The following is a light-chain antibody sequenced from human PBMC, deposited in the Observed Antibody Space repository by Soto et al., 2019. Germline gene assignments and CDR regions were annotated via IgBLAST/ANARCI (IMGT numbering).Light chain of an antibody. CDR3: QQYNNWPRT. CDR2: GAS. J-gene: IGKJ1*01. Sequence: EILMTQSPATLYVSPGERATLSCRASPSVSSNLAWYQQKHGQAPRLLIYGASTRANGIPARFSGSGSGTEFPITISRLQSEDFSVYYCQQYNNWPRTFAQGTKVEIK. V-gene: IGKV3-15*01. CDR1: PSVSSN.